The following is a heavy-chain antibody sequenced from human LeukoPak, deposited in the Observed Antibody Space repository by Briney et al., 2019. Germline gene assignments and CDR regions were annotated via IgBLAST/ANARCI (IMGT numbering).Heavy chain of an antibody. CDR1: GYTFTSYD. CDR3: ARGLKMGATVYYYYGMDV. D-gene: IGHD1-26*01. J-gene: IGHJ6*02. CDR2: MNPNSGNT. V-gene: IGHV1-8*01. Sequence: GASVKVSCMASGYTFTSYDINWVRQATGQGLEWMGWMNPNSGNTGYAQKFQGRVTMTRNTSISTAYMELSSLRSEDTAVYYCARGLKMGATVYYYYGMDVWGQGTTVTVSS.